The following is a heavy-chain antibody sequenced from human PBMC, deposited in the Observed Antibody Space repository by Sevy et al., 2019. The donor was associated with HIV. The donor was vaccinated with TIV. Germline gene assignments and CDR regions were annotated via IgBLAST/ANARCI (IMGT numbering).Heavy chain of an antibody. CDR3: AKVLARGAALAGTPWGMDV. CDR1: GFTFSNYA. D-gene: IGHD1-7*01. CDR2: ISGSGGTT. V-gene: IGHV3-23*01. J-gene: IGHJ6*02. Sequence: GGSLRLSCAASGFTFSNYAMNWVRQAPGKGLEWVSSISGSGGTTYYADSVEGRFTISRDKSKNTLYMQMDSLTAEDTAVYYCAKVLARGAALAGTPWGMDVWGQGTTVTVSS.